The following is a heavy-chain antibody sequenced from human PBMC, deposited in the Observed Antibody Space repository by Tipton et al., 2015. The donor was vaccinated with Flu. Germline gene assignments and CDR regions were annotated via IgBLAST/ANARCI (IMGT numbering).Heavy chain of an antibody. D-gene: IGHD2-21*01. Sequence: QSGPEVKKPGSSVKVSCKASGGIFRSYAISWVRQAPGQGLEWMGGIIAIFGTANYAQKFQGRVTITADESTSTVYMELSSLRSEDTAVYYCARGKVVVVSRVGDVGASEIWGQGTEVTVS. J-gene: IGHJ3*02. CDR2: IIAIFGTA. CDR3: ARGKVVVVSRVGDVGASEI. CDR1: GGIFRSYA. V-gene: IGHV1-69*01.